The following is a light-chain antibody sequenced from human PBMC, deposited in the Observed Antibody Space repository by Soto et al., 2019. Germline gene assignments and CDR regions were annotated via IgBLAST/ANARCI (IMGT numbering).Light chain of an antibody. V-gene: IGLV2-14*03. CDR2: DVN. Sequence: QSALTQPASVSGSPGQSITISCTGTSSDVGRYNYVSWYQQHPGKAPELMIYDVNTRPSGVSNRFSGSKSGNTASLTISGLQAEDEADYYCSSFTASTTQVFGPGTKLTVL. CDR1: SSDVGRYNY. J-gene: IGLJ1*01. CDR3: SSFTASTTQV.